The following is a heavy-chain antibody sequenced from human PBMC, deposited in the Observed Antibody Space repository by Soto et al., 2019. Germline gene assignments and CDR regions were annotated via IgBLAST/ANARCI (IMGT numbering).Heavy chain of an antibody. J-gene: IGHJ5*02. CDR3: ARAVAPYFGTWFDP. CDR1: GGSVTSGNSYS. CDR2: ISHTGST. V-gene: IGHV4-30-2*01. Sequence: SETLSLTCAVSGGSVTSGNSYSWSWIRQPPGKGLEWIGSISHTGSTSYNPSLKSRLTMSVDKSKNQFSLRLSSVTAADMAVYYCARAVAPYFGTWFDPWGQGILVTVSS. D-gene: IGHD3-10*01.